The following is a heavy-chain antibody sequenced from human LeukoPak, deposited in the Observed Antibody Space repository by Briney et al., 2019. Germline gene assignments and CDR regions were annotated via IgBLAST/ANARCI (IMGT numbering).Heavy chain of an antibody. J-gene: IGHJ4*02. D-gene: IGHD3-22*01. CDR2: ISGSGGST. CDR1: GGSFSGYY. CDR3: GKDYYYDSSGYCFDY. V-gene: IGHV3-23*01. Sequence: PSETLSLTCAVYGGSFSGYYWSWIRQPPGKGLEWVSAISGSGGSTYYADSVKGRFTISRDNSKNTLYLQMNSLRAEDTAVYYCGKDYYYDSSGYCFDYWGQGTLVTVSS.